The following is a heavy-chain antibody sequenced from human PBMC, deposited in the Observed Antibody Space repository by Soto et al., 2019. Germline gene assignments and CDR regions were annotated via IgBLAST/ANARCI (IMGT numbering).Heavy chain of an antibody. V-gene: IGHV1-8*01. CDR3: ARLGAPNSYDFWSGYYSDRPNWFDP. J-gene: IGHJ5*02. CDR1: GYTFTSYD. CDR2: MNPNSGNT. Sequence: GASVKVSCKASGYTFTSYDINWVRQATGQGLEWMGWMNPNSGNTGYAQKFQGRVTMTRNTSISTAYVELSSLRSEDTAVYYCARLGAPNSYDFWSGYYSDRPNWFDPWGQGTLVTVSS. D-gene: IGHD3-3*01.